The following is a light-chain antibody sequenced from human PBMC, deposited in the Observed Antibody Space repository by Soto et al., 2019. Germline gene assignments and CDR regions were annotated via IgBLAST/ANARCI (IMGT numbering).Light chain of an antibody. V-gene: IGLV2-14*01. Sequence: QSALTQPASVSASPGQSITISCTGTSSDIGGYIYVSWYQQHPGKAPKLMIYEVSNRPSGVSNRFSGSKSGNTASLTISGLQAEDEADYYCSSYTSSSTLVFGTGTKVTVL. CDR1: SSDIGGYIY. CDR3: SSYTSSSTLV. J-gene: IGLJ1*01. CDR2: EVS.